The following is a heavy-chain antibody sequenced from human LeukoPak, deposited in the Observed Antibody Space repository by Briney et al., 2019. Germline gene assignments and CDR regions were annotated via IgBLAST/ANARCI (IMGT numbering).Heavy chain of an antibody. CDR2: IYHSGTT. Sequence: SETLSLTCAVSGGSISSNNWWSWVRQPPGKGLEWIGEIYHSGTTNSNPSLKSRVTMSVDTSKNQISLKLKSVTAADTAVYYCARDSGTSGEVKFDPWGQGALVTVSS. CDR3: ARDSGTSGEVKFDP. CDR1: GGSISSNNW. V-gene: IGHV4-4*02. J-gene: IGHJ5*02. D-gene: IGHD3-10*01.